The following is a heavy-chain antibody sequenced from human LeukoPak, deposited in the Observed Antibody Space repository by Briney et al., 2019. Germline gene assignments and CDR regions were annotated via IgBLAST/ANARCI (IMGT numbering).Heavy chain of an antibody. CDR3: ARGPFTGGYWNY. D-gene: IGHD5-12*01. CDR2: ISSNGGST. CDR1: GFTFSSYA. Sequence: PGGSLRLSCAASGFTFSSYAMHWVRQAPGKGLEYVSAISSNGGSTYYADSVKGRFTISRDNSKNTLYLQMGSLRAEDMAVYYCARGPFTGGYWNYWGQGTLVTVSS. J-gene: IGHJ4*02. V-gene: IGHV3-64*02.